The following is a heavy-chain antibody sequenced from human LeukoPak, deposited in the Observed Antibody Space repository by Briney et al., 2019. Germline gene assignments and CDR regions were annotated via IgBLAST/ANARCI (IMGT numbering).Heavy chain of an antibody. Sequence: ASVKVSCKASGYTFTSYDINWVRQATGQGLEWMGWMNPNSGNTGYAQKFQGRVTITRNTSISTAYMELSSLRSEDTAVYYCARKQLDDAFDIWGQGTMVTVSS. CDR1: GYTFTSYD. J-gene: IGHJ3*02. CDR3: ARKQLDDAFDI. V-gene: IGHV1-8*03. CDR2: MNPNSGNT. D-gene: IGHD6-13*01.